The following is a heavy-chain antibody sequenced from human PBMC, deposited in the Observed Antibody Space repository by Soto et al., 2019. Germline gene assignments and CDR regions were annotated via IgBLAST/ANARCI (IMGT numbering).Heavy chain of an antibody. J-gene: IGHJ4*02. CDR1: GFTFSSYE. Sequence: GGSLRLSCAASGFTFSSYEMTWVRQAPGKGLEWVSYITSSADTIYYADSVKGRFTISRDNAKNSLYLQMNSLRAEDTAVYYCARDDYGDLSYFDYWGQGTLVTVSS. CDR2: ITSSADTI. CDR3: ARDDYGDLSYFDY. D-gene: IGHD4-17*01. V-gene: IGHV3-48*03.